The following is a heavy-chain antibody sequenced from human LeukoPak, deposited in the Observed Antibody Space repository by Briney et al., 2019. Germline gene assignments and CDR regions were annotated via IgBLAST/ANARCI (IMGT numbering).Heavy chain of an antibody. CDR2: ISYDGSSK. J-gene: IGHJ4*02. CDR1: GFTFSSYA. V-gene: IGHV3-30-3*01. CDR3: ARVGISPYYYDSSGHYPGY. D-gene: IGHD3-22*01. Sequence: TGGSLRLSCAASGFTFSSYAMHWVRQAPGKGLEWVAVISYDGSSKYYADSVKGRFTISRDNSKNTLYLQMNSLRAEDTAVYYCARVGISPYYYDSSGHYPGYWGQGTLVTVSS.